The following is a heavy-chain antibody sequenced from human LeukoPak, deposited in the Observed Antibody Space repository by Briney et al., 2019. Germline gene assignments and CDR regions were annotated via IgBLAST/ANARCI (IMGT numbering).Heavy chain of an antibody. D-gene: IGHD6-19*01. Sequence: ASETLSLTCAVYGGSFSSYYWSWIRQPPGKGLEWIGEINHSRSTSYNPSLKSRVTISVDTSKNQFSLKLSSVTAADTAVYYCARHGDSSGLDYWGQGTLVTVSS. V-gene: IGHV4-34*01. J-gene: IGHJ4*02. CDR1: GGSFSSYY. CDR3: ARHGDSSGLDY. CDR2: INHSRST.